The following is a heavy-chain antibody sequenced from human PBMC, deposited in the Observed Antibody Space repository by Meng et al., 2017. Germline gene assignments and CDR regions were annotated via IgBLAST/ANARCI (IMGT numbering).Heavy chain of an antibody. V-gene: IGHV3-23*04. CDR3: AKDPGSGDYLYNWFVP. D-gene: IGHD3-10*01. Sequence: GRLVVPGGCLVTPGGSPEFSFAASGFTVSSYSMNWVRQAPGKGLECVSSLSGSGSHTYYTDSVKGRFTISRDNSKNTLFLQMNSLRAEDTAVYYCAKDPGSGDYLYNWFVPWGQGTLVTVSS. J-gene: IGHJ5*02. CDR1: GFTVSSYS. CDR2: LSGSGSHT.